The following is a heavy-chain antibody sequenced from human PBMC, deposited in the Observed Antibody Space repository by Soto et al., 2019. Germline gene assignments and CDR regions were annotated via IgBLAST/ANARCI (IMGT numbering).Heavy chain of an antibody. CDR3: ARGFLAAHHLNWPDY. V-gene: IGHV4-34*01. CDR1: GGSFSGYY. Sequence: SETLSLTCAVYGGSFSGYYWSWIRQPPGKGLEWIGEINHSGSTNYNPSLKSRVTISVDTSKNQFSLKLSSVTAADTAVYYCARGFLAAHHLNWPDYWGQGTLVTVS. D-gene: IGHD1-1*01. J-gene: IGHJ4*02. CDR2: INHSGST.